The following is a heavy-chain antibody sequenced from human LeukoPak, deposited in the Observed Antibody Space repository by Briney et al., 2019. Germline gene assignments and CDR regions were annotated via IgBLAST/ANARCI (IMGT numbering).Heavy chain of an antibody. V-gene: IGHV4-59*01. D-gene: IGHD3-22*01. CDR3: AISYDSSGYYYYFDY. CDR2: IYYSGST. J-gene: IGHJ4*02. CDR1: GGSTSSYY. Sequence: SETLSLTCTVSGGSTSSYYWSWIRQPPGKGLEWIGYIYYSGSTNYNPSLKSRVTISVDTSKNQFSLKLSSVTAADTAVYYCAISYDSSGYYYYFDYWGQGTLVTVSS.